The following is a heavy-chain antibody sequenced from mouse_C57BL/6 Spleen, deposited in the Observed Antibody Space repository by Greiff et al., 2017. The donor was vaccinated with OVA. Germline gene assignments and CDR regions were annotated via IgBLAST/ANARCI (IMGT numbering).Heavy chain of an antibody. D-gene: IGHD1-1*01. Sequence: EVMLVESGGGLVQPGGSMKLSCAASGFTFSDAWMDWVRQSPEKGLEWVAEIRNKANNHATYYAESVKGRFTISRDDSKSSVYLQMNSLRAEDTGIYYCTRFSTVVGGDYAMDYWGQGTSVTVSS. J-gene: IGHJ4*01. V-gene: IGHV6-6*01. CDR1: GFTFSDAW. CDR3: TRFSTVVGGDYAMDY. CDR2: IRNKANNHAT.